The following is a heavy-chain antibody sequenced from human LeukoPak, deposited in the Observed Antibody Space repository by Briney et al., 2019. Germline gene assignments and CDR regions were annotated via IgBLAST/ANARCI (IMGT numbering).Heavy chain of an antibody. J-gene: IGHJ4*02. V-gene: IGHV3-30*18. CDR3: AKDLTVTTRLDYYFDY. D-gene: IGHD4-17*01. Sequence: GGSLRLSCAASGFTFSSYGMHWVRQAPGKGLEWVAVISYGGSNKYYADSVKGRFTISRDNSKNTLYLQMNSLRAEDTAVYYYAKDLTVTTRLDYYFDYWGQGTLVTVSS. CDR2: ISYGGSNK. CDR1: GFTFSSYG.